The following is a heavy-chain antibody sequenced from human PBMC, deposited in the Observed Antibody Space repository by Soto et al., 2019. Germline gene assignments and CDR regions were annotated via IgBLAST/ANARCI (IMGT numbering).Heavy chain of an antibody. CDR3: ARDVYYDRSGYYTNNWCDP. Sequence: ASVKVSCKASGYTFTGYYIHWVRQAPGQGLEWMGWINPNSGGTNYAQKFQGRVTMTRDTSTSTAYMELSRLRSDDTAVYYCARDVYYDRSGYYTNNWCDPWGQGTLVTVSS. J-gene: IGHJ5*02. D-gene: IGHD3-22*01. CDR2: INPNSGGT. V-gene: IGHV1-2*02. CDR1: GYTFTGYY.